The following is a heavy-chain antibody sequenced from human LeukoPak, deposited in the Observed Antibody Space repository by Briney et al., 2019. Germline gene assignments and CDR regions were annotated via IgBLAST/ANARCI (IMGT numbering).Heavy chain of an antibody. CDR1: GGSISSYY. Sequence: SETLSLTCTVSGGSISSYYWSWIRQPPGKGLEWIGYIYYSGSTNYNPSLKSRVTISVDTSKNQFSLKLSSVTAADTAVYYCARTRIVGATIWFDPWGQRTLVTVSS. V-gene: IGHV4-59*01. CDR3: ARTRIVGATIWFDP. D-gene: IGHD1-26*01. CDR2: IYYSGST. J-gene: IGHJ5*02.